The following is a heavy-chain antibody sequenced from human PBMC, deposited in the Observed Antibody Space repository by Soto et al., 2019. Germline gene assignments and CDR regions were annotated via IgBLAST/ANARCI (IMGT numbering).Heavy chain of an antibody. V-gene: IGHV1-46*02. CDR3: ARELQFPHQETGMDV. J-gene: IGHJ6*02. CDR1: GYTFENYY. D-gene: IGHD6-19*01. CDR2: IDPTGGRT. Sequence: QVHLVQSGAEVKKPGASVKVSCKASGYTFENYYMHWVRQAPGQGLEWLGIIDPTGGRTTYVQKFQDRVTMTRDTSTSTVYMELSSLRSNDTALYYCARELQFPHQETGMDVWGQGTTVTVSS.